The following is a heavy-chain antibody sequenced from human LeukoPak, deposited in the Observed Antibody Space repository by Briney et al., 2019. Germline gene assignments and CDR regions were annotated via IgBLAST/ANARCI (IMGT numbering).Heavy chain of an antibody. CDR3: ARGQYTDGLSY. J-gene: IGHJ4*02. CDR2: IKPDGSEK. V-gene: IGHV3-7*03. CDR1: GFTFNNYC. D-gene: IGHD5-24*01. Sequence: GGSLRLSCAASGFTFNNYCMNWVRQAPGKGLEWVAIIKPDGSEKYYVDSVKGRFTISRDNAENSLFLQMNGLRPEDTAVFYCARGQYTDGLSYWGQGTLVTVSS.